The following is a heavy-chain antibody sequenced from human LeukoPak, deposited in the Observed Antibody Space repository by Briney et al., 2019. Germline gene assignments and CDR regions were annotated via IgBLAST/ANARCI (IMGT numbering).Heavy chain of an antibody. V-gene: IGHV4-34*01. CDR1: GGSFSDYY. CDR2: INHSGST. J-gene: IGHJ4*02. Sequence: SETLSLTCAVYGGSFSDYYWSWIRQPSGKGLEWIGEINHSGSTNYNPSLKSRVTISVDTSKNQFSLKLSSVTAADTAVYYCARHRAMVRGLFESPKYYFDYWGQGILVTVSS. D-gene: IGHD3-10*01. CDR3: ARHRAMVRGLFESPKYYFDY.